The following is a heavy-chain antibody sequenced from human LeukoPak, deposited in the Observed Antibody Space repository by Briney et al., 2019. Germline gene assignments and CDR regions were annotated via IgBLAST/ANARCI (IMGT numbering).Heavy chain of an antibody. D-gene: IGHD5-24*01. Sequence: ASVKVSCKASGYTFTGYYLHWVRQAPRQGLEWMGWINPNSGDTNFAQKLQGRVTMTRDTSISTAYMELSRLRSDDTAVYYCARVGSPERGFDYWGQGTLVTVSS. V-gene: IGHV1-2*02. CDR2: INPNSGDT. CDR1: GYTFTGYY. CDR3: ARVGSPERGFDY. J-gene: IGHJ4*02.